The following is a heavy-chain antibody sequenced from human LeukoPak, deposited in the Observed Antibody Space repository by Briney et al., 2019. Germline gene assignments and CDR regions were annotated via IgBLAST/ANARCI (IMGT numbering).Heavy chain of an antibody. CDR2: ITSSSSTM. Sequence: LTGGSLRLSCAASGFSFSSYSMNWVRQAPGKGLEWVSYITSSSSTMYYADAVKGRFAISRDNAKNSLYLQMNSPRAEDTAVYYCARKSGSSGYPFDYWGQGTLVTVSS. CDR1: GFSFSSYS. J-gene: IGHJ4*02. CDR3: ARKSGSSGYPFDY. V-gene: IGHV3-48*01. D-gene: IGHD3-22*01.